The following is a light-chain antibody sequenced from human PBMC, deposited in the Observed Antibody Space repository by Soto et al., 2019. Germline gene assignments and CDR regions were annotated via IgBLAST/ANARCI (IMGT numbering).Light chain of an antibody. V-gene: IGLV2-14*01. CDR3: GSYTSSSTLYV. Sequence: QSVLTQPASVSGSPGQSITISCTGTSSDVGGYNHVSWYQQHPGKAPKLMIYEVTNRPSGVSDRFSGSKSGNTASLTISGLQVEDEADYYCGSYTSSSTLYVFGAGTKVTVL. J-gene: IGLJ1*01. CDR1: SSDVGGYNH. CDR2: EVT.